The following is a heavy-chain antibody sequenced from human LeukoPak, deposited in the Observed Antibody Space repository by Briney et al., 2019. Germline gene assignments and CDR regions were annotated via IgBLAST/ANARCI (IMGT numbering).Heavy chain of an antibody. D-gene: IGHD6-13*01. J-gene: IGHJ6*02. CDR2: IYPSGST. CDR1: DGSISSYY. Sequence: PSETLSLTCTVSDGSISSYYWSWIRRPAGKGLEWIGRIYPSGSTNYNPSLKSRVTMSVDTSKNQFSLKLSSVTAADTAVYYCARTSSNSWSYGMDVWGQGTTVTVSS. CDR3: ARTSSNSWSYGMDV. V-gene: IGHV4-4*07.